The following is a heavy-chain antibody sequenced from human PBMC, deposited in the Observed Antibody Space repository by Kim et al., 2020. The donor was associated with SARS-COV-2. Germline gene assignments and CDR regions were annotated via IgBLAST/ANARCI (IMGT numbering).Heavy chain of an antibody. Sequence: GGSLRLSCAASGFTFSSYGMHWVRQAPGKGLEWVAVISYDGSNKYYADSVKGRFTISRDNSKNTLYLQMNILRAEDTAVYYCAKGHSSSWYSGYFQHWG. CDR2: ISYDGSNK. CDR3: AKGHSSSWYSGYFQH. J-gene: IGHJ1*01. D-gene: IGHD6-13*01. CDR1: GFTFSSYG. V-gene: IGHV3-30*18.